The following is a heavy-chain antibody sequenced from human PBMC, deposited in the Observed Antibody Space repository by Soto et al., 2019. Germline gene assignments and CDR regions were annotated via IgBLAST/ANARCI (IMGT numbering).Heavy chain of an antibody. CDR1: GYSFTSYW. J-gene: IGHJ4*02. CDR3: ASRHLRDGYKVIDY. V-gene: IGHV5-10-1*01. D-gene: IGHD2-21*01. Sequence: PRESLKISCKGSGYSFTSYWIGGVRQMPGKGLEWMGRIDPSDSYTNYSPSSQGHVTISADKSISTAYLQWSSLKASDTAMYYCASRHLRDGYKVIDYWGQGTLVTVSS. CDR2: IDPSDSYT.